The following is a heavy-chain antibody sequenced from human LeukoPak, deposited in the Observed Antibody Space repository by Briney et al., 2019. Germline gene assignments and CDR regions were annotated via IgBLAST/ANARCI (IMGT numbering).Heavy chain of an antibody. V-gene: IGHV4-34*01. CDR1: GGSISSYY. Sequence: SETLSLTCTVSGGSISSYYWSWIRQPPGKGLEWIGEINHSGSTNYNPSLKSRVTISVDTSKNQFSLKLSSVTAADTAVYYCARLRITMDPKAFDIWGQGTMVTVSS. D-gene: IGHD3-10*01. J-gene: IGHJ3*02. CDR3: ARLRITMDPKAFDI. CDR2: INHSGST.